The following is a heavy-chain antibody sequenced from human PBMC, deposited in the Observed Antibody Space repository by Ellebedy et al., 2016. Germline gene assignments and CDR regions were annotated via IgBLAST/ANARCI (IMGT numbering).Heavy chain of an antibody. CDR3: ATSGLLGDSQCDN. J-gene: IGHJ4*02. Sequence: ASVKVSCXASGGTFSSYAISWVRQAPGQGLEWMGWINPTSGGTNYAQKFQGRVTMTRDTSISTAYMDLSRLRSDDTAVYYCATSGLLGDSQCDNWGQGTLVTVSS. D-gene: IGHD4-17*01. CDR1: GGTFSSYA. CDR2: INPTSGGT. V-gene: IGHV1-2*02.